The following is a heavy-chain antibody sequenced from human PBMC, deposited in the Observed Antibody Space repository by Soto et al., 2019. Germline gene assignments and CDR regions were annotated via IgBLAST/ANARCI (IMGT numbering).Heavy chain of an antibody. V-gene: IGHV4-59*01. CDR2: VYHTGNT. D-gene: IGHD1-20*01. J-gene: IGHJ4*02. Sequence: SETLSLTCSVSGVSITNYYWTWIRHPPGKGLEWIGYVYHTGNTYYNPSLKSRVTISLDTSKNQVSLRLRSVTAADTAVYYCAREQYKWKLWGQGTLVTVSS. CDR3: AREQYKWKL. CDR1: GVSITNYY.